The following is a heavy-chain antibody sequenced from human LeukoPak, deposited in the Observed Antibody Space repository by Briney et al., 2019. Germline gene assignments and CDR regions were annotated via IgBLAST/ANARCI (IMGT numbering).Heavy chain of an antibody. CDR3: TSSGYVWDYFDY. J-gene: IGHJ4*02. CDR2: IRSKANTYAT. D-gene: IGHD3-10*02. CDR1: GFTSSGSA. V-gene: IGHV3-73*01. Sequence: GGSLRLSCATSGFTSSGSAMHWVRQASGKGLEWVGRIRSKANTYATAYAASVRGRFTISRDDSKNMAYLQMKSLKTEDTAVYYCTSSGYVWDYFDYWGQGTLVTVSS.